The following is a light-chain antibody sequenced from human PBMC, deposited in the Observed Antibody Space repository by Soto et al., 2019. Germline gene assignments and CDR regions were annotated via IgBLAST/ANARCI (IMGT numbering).Light chain of an antibody. Sequence: EIVMTQSPATLSVSPGERATLSCRASQSVSSNLAWYQQKPGQAPRLLMYDASTRATGIPARFSGSGSGTEFTLTISSLQSVDFAVYYCQKYNNWPGTFGQGTKVEIK. CDR3: QKYNNWPGT. CDR1: QSVSSN. V-gene: IGKV3-15*01. CDR2: DAS. J-gene: IGKJ1*01.